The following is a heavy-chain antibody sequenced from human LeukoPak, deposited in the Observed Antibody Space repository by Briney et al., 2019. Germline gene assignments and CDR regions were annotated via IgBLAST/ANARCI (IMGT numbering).Heavy chain of an antibody. J-gene: IGHJ4*02. CDR3: AREGPYSDSSRSRFDY. CDR1: GYRFTSYY. CDR2: INPNGGST. D-gene: IGHD6-6*01. Sequence: GASVKVSCKASGYRFTSYYMHWVRQAPGQGLEWMGIINPNGGSTSYAPKFQGRVTMTRDTSTSTVYMELSSLRSEDTAVYYCAREGPYSDSSRSRFDYWGQGTLVTVSS. V-gene: IGHV1-46*01.